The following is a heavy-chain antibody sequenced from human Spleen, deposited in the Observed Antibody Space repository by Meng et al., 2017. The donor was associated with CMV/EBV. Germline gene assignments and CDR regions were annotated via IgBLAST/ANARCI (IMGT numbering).Heavy chain of an antibody. D-gene: IGHD1-26*01. J-gene: IGHJ4*02. Sequence: ESLKISCTVSGGSISSYYWSWIRQPPGKGLEWIGYIYYSGSTNYNPSLKSRVTISIDTSKNQFSLKLSSVTAADTAVYYCARGRGQWVCWGQGTLVTVSS. CDR1: GGSISSYY. V-gene: IGHV4-59*12. CDR2: IYYSGST. CDR3: ARGRGQWVC.